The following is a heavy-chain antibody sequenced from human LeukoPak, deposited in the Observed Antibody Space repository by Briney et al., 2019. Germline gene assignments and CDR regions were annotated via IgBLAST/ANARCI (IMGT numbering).Heavy chain of an antibody. Sequence: ASVKVSCKVSGYTLTELSMHWVRQAPGKGLEWMGGFDPEDGETIYAQKFQGRVTMTEDTSTDTAYMELSSLRSEDTAVYYCATIQQLVSGYYFDYWGQGTLVTVSS. CDR2: FDPEDGET. CDR3: ATIQQLVSGYYFDY. CDR1: GYTLTELS. V-gene: IGHV1-24*01. D-gene: IGHD6-13*01. J-gene: IGHJ4*02.